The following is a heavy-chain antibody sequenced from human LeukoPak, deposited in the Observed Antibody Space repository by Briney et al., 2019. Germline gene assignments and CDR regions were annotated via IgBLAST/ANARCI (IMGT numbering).Heavy chain of an antibody. J-gene: IGHJ4*02. V-gene: IGHV3-9*01. CDR3: ARGYYDYVWGSPLDY. CDR1: GFTFDDYA. Sequence: GGSLRLSCAASGFTFDDYAMHWVRHAPGKGLEWVSGISWNSGSIGYADSVKGRFTISRDNAKNSLYLQMNSLRAEDTALYYCARGYYDYVWGSPLDYWGQGTLVTVSS. D-gene: IGHD3-16*01. CDR2: ISWNSGSI.